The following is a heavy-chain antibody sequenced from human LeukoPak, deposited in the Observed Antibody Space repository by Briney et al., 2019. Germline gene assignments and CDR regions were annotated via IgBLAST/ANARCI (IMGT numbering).Heavy chain of an antibody. Sequence: GGSLRLSCAASGFTFSSYAMSWVRQAPGKGLEWVSAISGSGGNTDCADSVKGRFTISRDNSKNTLYLQMISLRAEDTAVYYCARRRDSSDGKDSDYWGQGTLVTVSS. J-gene: IGHJ4*02. V-gene: IGHV3-23*01. D-gene: IGHD3-22*01. CDR1: GFTFSSYA. CDR3: ARRRDSSDGKDSDY. CDR2: ISGSGGNT.